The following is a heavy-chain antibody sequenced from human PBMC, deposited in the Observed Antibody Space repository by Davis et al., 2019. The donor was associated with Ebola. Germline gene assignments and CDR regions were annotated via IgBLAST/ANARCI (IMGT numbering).Heavy chain of an antibody. CDR2: IIPIFGTA. Sequence: SVKVSCKASGGTFSSYAISWVRQAPGQGLEWMGGIIPIFGTANYAQKFQGRVTITADESTSTAYMELSSLRSEDTAVYYCARTYSSSSPSNPYYYYYMDVWGKGTTVTVSS. D-gene: IGHD6-6*01. J-gene: IGHJ6*03. CDR1: GGTFSSYA. CDR3: ARTYSSSSPSNPYYYYYMDV. V-gene: IGHV1-69*13.